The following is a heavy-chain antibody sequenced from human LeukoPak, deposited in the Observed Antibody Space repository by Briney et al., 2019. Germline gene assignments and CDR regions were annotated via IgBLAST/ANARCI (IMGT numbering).Heavy chain of an antibody. CDR2: ISAYNGNT. D-gene: IGHD2-2*01. V-gene: IGHV1-18*01. CDR1: GYTFTSYG. Sequence: ASVRVACKASGYTFTSYGISWVRQAPGQGLEWMGWISAYNGNTNYAQKLQGRLTMTTDTSTSTAYMELRSLRSDDTAVYYCAREGPPYCSSTSCDDNWFDPWGQGTLVTVSS. J-gene: IGHJ5*02. CDR3: AREGPPYCSSTSCDDNWFDP.